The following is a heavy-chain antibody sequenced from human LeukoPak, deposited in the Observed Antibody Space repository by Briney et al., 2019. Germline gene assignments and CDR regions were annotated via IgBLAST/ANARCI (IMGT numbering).Heavy chain of an antibody. J-gene: IGHJ6*03. CDR2: ISPNSGGT. Sequence: GASVKVSCKASGYTFTDYFIHWMRQAPGQGLEWMGWISPNSGGTNYAQKFQGRVTMTRDTSISTAYMELSRLRSDDTAVYYCARRRRLDTAMVTYYYYYYMDVWGKGTTVTVSS. CDR3: ARRRRLDTAMVTYYYYYYMDV. V-gene: IGHV1-2*02. CDR1: GYTFTDYF. D-gene: IGHD5-18*01.